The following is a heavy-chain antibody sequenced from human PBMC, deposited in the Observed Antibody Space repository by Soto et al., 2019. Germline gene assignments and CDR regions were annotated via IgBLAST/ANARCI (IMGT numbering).Heavy chain of an antibody. CDR2: ISYDGSNK. CDR3: AKESEYSGYFDY. CDR1: EFTFSNYG. Sequence: GRPLRLSYAASEFTFSNYGIHWVRQAPGKGLEWVAVISYDGSNKYYADSVKGRFTISRDNSKNTLYLQMNSLRAEDTAVYYCAKESEYSGYFDYWGQGTLVTVSS. J-gene: IGHJ4*02. D-gene: IGHD1-26*01. V-gene: IGHV3-30*18.